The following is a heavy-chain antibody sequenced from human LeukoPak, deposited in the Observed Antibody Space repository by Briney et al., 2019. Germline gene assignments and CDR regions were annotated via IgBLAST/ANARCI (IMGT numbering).Heavy chain of an antibody. J-gene: IGHJ4*02. CDR2: SYHSGGT. CDR1: GYSIRSGYY. CDR3: ARDLRMGGPWRQFDY. Sequence: PSETLSLTCTVSGYSIRSGYYWAWIRQPPGKGLEWIGSSYHSGGTDYNPSLKSRITISVDTSKNQFSLQLNSLTAADTAVYYCARDLRMGGPWRQFDYWGQGTLVTVSS. D-gene: IGHD3-16*01. V-gene: IGHV4-38-2*02.